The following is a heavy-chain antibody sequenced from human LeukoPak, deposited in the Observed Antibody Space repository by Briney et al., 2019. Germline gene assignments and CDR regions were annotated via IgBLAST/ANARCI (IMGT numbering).Heavy chain of an antibody. CDR1: GYTFTSYA. CDR3: ARGLAVAGLYYYYYYMDV. CDR2: INTNTGNP. Sequence: ASVKVSCKASGYTFTSYAMNWVRQAPGQGLEWMGWINTNTGNPTYAQGFTGRFVFSLDTSVSTAYLQISSLKAEDTAVYYCARGLAVAGLYYYYYYMDVWGKGTTVTVSS. D-gene: IGHD6-19*01. V-gene: IGHV7-4-1*02. J-gene: IGHJ6*03.